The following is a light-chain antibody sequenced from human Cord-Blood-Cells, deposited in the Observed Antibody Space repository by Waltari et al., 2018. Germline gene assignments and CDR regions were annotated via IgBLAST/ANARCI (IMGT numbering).Light chain of an antibody. V-gene: IGKV3-20*01. J-gene: IGKJ1*01. CDR1: QSVSSSY. CDR3: QQYGSSPRT. Sequence: EIAWTQSPGTLSLYPGERATLSCRASQSVSSSYLACYQQKPGQAPRLLISGASTRATGIPDRFRGSGSGTDFTLTISTLEPQDFAVYYCQQYGSSPRTFGRGTNVE. CDR2: GAS.